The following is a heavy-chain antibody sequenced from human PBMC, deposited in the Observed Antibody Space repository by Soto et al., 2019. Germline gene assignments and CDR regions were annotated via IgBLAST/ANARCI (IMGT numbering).Heavy chain of an antibody. CDR2: INPSVGTT. J-gene: IGHJ6*02. V-gene: IGHV1-46*01. CDR3: ARETIVGAAPYYNYNGMDV. Sequence: QVQLVQSGAEVKKPGASVKVSCKASGYTFINYYMHWVRQAPGQGLEWMGVINPSVGTTTYAQKFQGRVTMTRDTSTSTVYMELSSLISEDTAVYYCARETIVGAAPYYNYNGMDVWGQGITVTVTS. D-gene: IGHD1-26*01. CDR1: GYTFINYY.